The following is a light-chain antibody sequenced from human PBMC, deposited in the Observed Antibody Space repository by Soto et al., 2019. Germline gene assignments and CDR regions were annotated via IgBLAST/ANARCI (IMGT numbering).Light chain of an antibody. CDR2: EVF. CDR3: SSYAGRINFVV. V-gene: IGLV2-8*01. J-gene: IGLJ2*01. Sequence: QSALTQPPSASGSLGQSVTISCIGTSSDVGGYNYVSWYQQHPGRAPKLIIYEVFRRSSGVPGRFSASKSGNTASLTVSGLQAEDEADYYCSSYAGRINFVVFGGGTQLTVL. CDR1: SSDVGGYNY.